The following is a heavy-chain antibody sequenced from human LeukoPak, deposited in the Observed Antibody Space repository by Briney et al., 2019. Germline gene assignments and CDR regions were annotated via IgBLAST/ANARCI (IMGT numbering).Heavy chain of an antibody. CDR3: ARNRGVWYFDL. V-gene: IGHV4-38-2*01. CDR2: IYHSGSI. CDR1: GYPISSGYY. J-gene: IGHJ2*01. Sequence: TASETLSLTCAVSGYPISSGYYLGWIRQPPGKGLEWIGSIYHSGSIYYNPSLKSRVTISEDTSKTQFPLKLSSVTAADTAVYYCARNRGVWYFDLWGRGTLVIVSS. D-gene: IGHD3-10*01.